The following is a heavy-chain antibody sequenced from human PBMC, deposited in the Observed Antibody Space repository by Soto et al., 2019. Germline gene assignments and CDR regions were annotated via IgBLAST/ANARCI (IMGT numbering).Heavy chain of an antibody. CDR1: GFTFSDHY. CDR2: TRNAANSFST. Sequence: EVQLVESGGGLVQPGGSLRLSCAASGFTFSDHYMDWVRQAPGKGLEWVGRTRNAANSFSTQYAASVKGRFTISRGGSKSSLYLQMNSLXTXXXXXXXXXXXXXXXXXXXDYWXQGTVVT. J-gene: IGHJ4*02. CDR3: XXXXXXXXXXXDY. V-gene: IGHV3-72*01.